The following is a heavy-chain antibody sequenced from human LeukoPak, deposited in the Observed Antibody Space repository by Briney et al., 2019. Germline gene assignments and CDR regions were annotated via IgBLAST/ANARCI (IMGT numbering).Heavy chain of an antibody. Sequence: SVKVSCKASGGTFSSYAISWVRQAPGQGLEWMGGIIPIFGTANYAQKFQGRVTMTRDTSTSTVYMELSSLRSEDTAVYYCARDLEKGREPPNPFDYWGQGTLVTVSS. CDR1: GGTFSSYA. D-gene: IGHD1-26*01. CDR3: ARDLEKGREPPNPFDY. V-gene: IGHV1-69*05. J-gene: IGHJ4*02. CDR2: IIPIFGTA.